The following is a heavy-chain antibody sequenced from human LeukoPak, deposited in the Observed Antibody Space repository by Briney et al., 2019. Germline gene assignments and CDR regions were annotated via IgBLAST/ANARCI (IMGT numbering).Heavy chain of an antibody. Sequence: ASVKVSCKASGYTFTSYAMNWVRQAPGQGLEWMGWININTGNPTYARGFTGRFVFSLDTSVSTAYLQTSSLKAEDTAMYYCARVGFPTYYYYMDVWGKGTTVTVSS. V-gene: IGHV7-4-1*02. D-gene: IGHD3-10*01. CDR1: GYTFTSYA. CDR2: ININTGNP. J-gene: IGHJ6*03. CDR3: ARVGFPTYYYYMDV.